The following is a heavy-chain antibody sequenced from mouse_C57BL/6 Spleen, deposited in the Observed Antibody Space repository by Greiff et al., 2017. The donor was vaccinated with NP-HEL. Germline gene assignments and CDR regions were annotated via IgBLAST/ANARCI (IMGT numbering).Heavy chain of an antibody. CDR3: AKRGAYYSNYGDV. V-gene: IGHV1-69*01. CDR1: GYTFTSYW. J-gene: IGHJ1*03. CDR2: IDPSDSYT. D-gene: IGHD2-5*01. Sequence: VQLQQPGAELVMPGASVKLSCKASGYTFTSYWMHWVKQRPGQGLEWIGEIDPSDSYTNYNQKFKGKSTLTVDKSSSTAYMQLSSLTSEDSAVYYCAKRGAYYSNYGDVWGTGTTVTVSS.